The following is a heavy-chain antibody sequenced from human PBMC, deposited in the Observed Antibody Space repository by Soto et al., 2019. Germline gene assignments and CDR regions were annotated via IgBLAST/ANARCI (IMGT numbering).Heavy chain of an antibody. J-gene: IGHJ4*02. CDR1: GFTFSSYA. Sequence: EVQLLESGGGLVQPGGSLRLSCAASGFTFSSYARSWVRQAPGKGLEWVSGITGSGDTTYYADSVKGRFTISRDNSENTLYLQMSSLRAEDTAVYFCAKVLRGVTCYCEFWGQGTLVTVSS. D-gene: IGHD3-10*01. V-gene: IGHV3-23*01. CDR3: AKVLRGVTCYCEF. CDR2: ITGSGDTT.